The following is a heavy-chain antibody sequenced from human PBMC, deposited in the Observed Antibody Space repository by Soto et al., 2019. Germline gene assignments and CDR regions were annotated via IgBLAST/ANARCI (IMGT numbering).Heavy chain of an antibody. J-gene: IGHJ3*02. CDR1: GFTFSSYS. V-gene: IGHV3-48*02. CDR2: ISSSSSTI. CDR3: ARSDRWGGSLNAFDI. Sequence: EVQLVESGGGLVQPGGSLRLSCAASGFTFSSYSMNWVRQAPGKGLEWVSYISSSSSTIYYADSVKGRFTISRDNAKNSLYLQMNRLRDEDTAVYYCARSDRWGGSLNAFDIWGQGTMVTVSS. D-gene: IGHD3-3*01.